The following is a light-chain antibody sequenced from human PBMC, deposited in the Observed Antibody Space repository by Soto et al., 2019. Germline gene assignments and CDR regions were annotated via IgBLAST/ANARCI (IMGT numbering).Light chain of an antibody. Sequence: EIVLTQSPGSLSLSPGDRASLSCRASQSISSNNLVWYQQKPGKAPRLLIFAASSRATGIPDRFSGSGSGTDFTLTISRREPEDFAVDHCQHFGGPWTFGQGTKVEI. J-gene: IGKJ1*01. V-gene: IGKV3-20*01. CDR1: QSISSNN. CDR3: QHFGGPWT. CDR2: AAS.